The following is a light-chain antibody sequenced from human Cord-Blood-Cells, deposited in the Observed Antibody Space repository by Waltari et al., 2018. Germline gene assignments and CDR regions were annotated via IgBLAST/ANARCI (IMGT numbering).Light chain of an antibody. CDR3: CSYAGSSTWV. CDR1: SSDVGSYNL. V-gene: IGLV2-23*01. J-gene: IGLJ3*02. Sequence: QSALTQPASVSGSPGQSITISCTGTSSDVGSYNLVSWYKQHPGKAPKLMIYEGSKPPSGVSNRFSGSKSGNTASLTISGLQAEDEADYYCCSYAGSSTWVFGGGTKLTVL. CDR2: EGS.